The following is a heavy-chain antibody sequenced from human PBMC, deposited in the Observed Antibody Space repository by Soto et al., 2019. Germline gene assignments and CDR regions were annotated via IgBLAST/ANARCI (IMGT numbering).Heavy chain of an antibody. CDR1: GFTFSSYN. D-gene: IGHD2-15*01. V-gene: IGHV3-48*02. CDR2: ISSSSSAI. Sequence: EVPLVESGGGLVQPGGSLRLSCAASGFTFSSYNMNWVRQAPGKGLEWVSYISSSSSAIYYADSVKGRFTISRENAKNSLYLQMNSLRDEETAVYSCARGYCSGGSCPAFDYWGQGTLVTVSS. J-gene: IGHJ4*02. CDR3: ARGYCSGGSCPAFDY.